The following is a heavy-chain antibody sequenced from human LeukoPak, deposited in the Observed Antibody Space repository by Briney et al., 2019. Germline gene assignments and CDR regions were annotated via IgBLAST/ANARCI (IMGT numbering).Heavy chain of an antibody. V-gene: IGHV3-30*02. Sequence: GGSLRLSCAASGFTFSSYGMHWVRQAPGKGLEWVAFIRYDGSNKYYADSVKGRFTISRDNSKNTLYLQMNSLRAEDTAVYYCANWGLGVIGGSENFDYWGQGTLVTVSS. CDR2: IRYDGSNK. D-gene: IGHD4-23*01. CDR3: ANWGLGVIGGSENFDY. CDR1: GFTFSSYG. J-gene: IGHJ4*02.